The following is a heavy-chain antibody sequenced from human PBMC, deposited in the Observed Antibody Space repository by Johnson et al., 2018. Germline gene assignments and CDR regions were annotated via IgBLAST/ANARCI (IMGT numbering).Heavy chain of an antibody. J-gene: IGHJ6*02. CDR3: AKGGGGVPAAISSSWYYYYGMDV. CDR1: GFTFSSYA. Sequence: VQLVEAGGGLVQPGGSLRLSCAASGFTFSSYAMSWVRQAPGKGLEWVSAISGSGGSTYYADSVKGRCTIYSDNTKNTRYLKMNSRRAEDTAVYYCAKGGGGVPAAISSSWYYYYGMDVWGQGTTVTVSS. CDR2: ISGSGGST. V-gene: IGHV3-23*04. D-gene: IGHD2-2*01.